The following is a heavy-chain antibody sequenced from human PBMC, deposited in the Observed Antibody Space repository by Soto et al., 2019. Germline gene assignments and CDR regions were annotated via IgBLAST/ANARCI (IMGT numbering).Heavy chain of an antibody. CDR1: GYTFTSYG. V-gene: IGHV1-18*01. D-gene: IGHD3-22*01. CDR2: ISAYNGNT. CDR3: ARDVGYYYDSSGADY. Sequence: QVQLVQSGAEVKKPGASVKVSCKASGYTFTSYGISWVRQAPGQGLEWMGWISAYNGNTNYAQKLQGRVTMTTDTATSTAYMELRRLRSDDTAVYYCARDVGYYYDSSGADYWGQGTLVTVSS. J-gene: IGHJ4*02.